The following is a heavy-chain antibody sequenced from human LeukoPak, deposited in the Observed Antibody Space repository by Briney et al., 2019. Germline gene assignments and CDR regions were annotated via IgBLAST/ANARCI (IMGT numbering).Heavy chain of an antibody. CDR3: AKSRSSSWYYFDY. CDR1: GFRFSTYS. V-gene: IGHV3-21*04. J-gene: IGHJ4*02. Sequence: GGSLRLSCAGSGFRFSTYSIKWVRQAPGKGLEWVSHIGGSGSFIYYADSVRGRFTISRDNSKNTLYLQMNSLRAEDTAVYYCAKSRSSSWYYFDYWGQGTLVTVSS. D-gene: IGHD6-13*01. CDR2: IGGSGSFI.